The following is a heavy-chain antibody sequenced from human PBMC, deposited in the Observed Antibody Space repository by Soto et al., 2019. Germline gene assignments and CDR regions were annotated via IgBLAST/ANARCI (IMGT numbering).Heavy chain of an antibody. V-gene: IGHV4-39*01. J-gene: IGHJ4*02. CDR2: IYYRGNA. CDR1: DDSINSDKFY. Sequence: HLQLQESGPGLVKPSETLSLMCSVSDDSINSDKFYWGWIRQPPGKGLEWIGSIYYRGNAYYNPSLQTRVTISLDMSKSQFSLKLNSVTAADSAVYFCARLEGLATISYYFHFWGPGALVTVSS. D-gene: IGHD3-9*01. CDR3: ARLEGLATISYYFHF.